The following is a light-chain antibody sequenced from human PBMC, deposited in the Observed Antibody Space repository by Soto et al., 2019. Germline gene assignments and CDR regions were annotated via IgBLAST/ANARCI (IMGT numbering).Light chain of an antibody. J-gene: IGKJ4*01. CDR2: GAS. CDR3: EQYKTEAT. V-gene: IGKV3-20*01. CDR1: QSVISNY. Sequence: ETVLTQSPGTLSLSPGERATLSCRASQSVISNYLAWYQQKPGQAPRLLIYGASSRATGIPDRFSGSGSGTEFTLTITNLQPDDFATYSCEQYKTEATFGGGTKVDIK.